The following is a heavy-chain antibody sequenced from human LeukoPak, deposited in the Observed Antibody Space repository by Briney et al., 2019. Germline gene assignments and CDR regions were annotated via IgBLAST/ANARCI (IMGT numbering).Heavy chain of an antibody. V-gene: IGHV1-69*06. CDR2: IIPIFGTA. Sequence: GASVKVSCKASGGTFSSYAISWVRQAPGQGLEWMGGIIPIFGTANYAQKFQGRVTITADKSTSTAYMELRSLRSDDTAVYYCARTPVFSYSSSWYLIYWGQGTLVTVSS. J-gene: IGHJ4*02. CDR3: ARTPVFSYSSSWYLIY. CDR1: GGTFSSYA. D-gene: IGHD6-13*01.